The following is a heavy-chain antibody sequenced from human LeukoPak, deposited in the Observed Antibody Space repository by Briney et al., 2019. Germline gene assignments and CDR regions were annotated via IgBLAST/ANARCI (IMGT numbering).Heavy chain of an antibody. CDR3: ARGSITIFGVVIFDY. D-gene: IGHD3-3*01. CDR1: GFTFSDYY. V-gene: IGHV3-7*01. J-gene: IGHJ4*02. Sequence: TGGPLRLSCAASGFTFSDYYMSWIRQAPGKGLEWVANIKQDGSEKYYVDSVKGRFTISRDNAKNSLYLQMNSLRAEDTAVYYCARGSITIFGVVIFDYWGQGTLVTVSS. CDR2: IKQDGSEK.